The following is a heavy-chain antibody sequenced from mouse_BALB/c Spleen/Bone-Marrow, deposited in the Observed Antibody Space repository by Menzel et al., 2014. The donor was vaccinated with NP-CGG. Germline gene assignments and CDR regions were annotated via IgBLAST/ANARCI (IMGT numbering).Heavy chain of an antibody. V-gene: IGHV1-80*01. J-gene: IGHJ2*01. D-gene: IGHD1-2*01. CDR3: TRSTATFDY. Sequence: VQLQQSGAELVRPGSSVKISCKASGYAFSAYWINWVKQRPGRGLEWIGQIYPGDGDTNYNGKFKGKATLTADKSSSTAYMQLSSLTSEDSAVYFCTRSTATFDYWGQGTTLTVSS. CDR1: GYAFSAYW. CDR2: IYPGDGDT.